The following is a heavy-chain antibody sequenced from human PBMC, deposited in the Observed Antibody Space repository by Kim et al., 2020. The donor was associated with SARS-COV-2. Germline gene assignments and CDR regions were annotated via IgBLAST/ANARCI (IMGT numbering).Heavy chain of an antibody. J-gene: IGHJ4*02. Sequence: SETLSLTCTVSGGSISSYYWSWIRQPPGKGLEWIGYIYYSGSTNYNPSLKSRVTISVDTSKNQFSLKLSSVTAADTAVYYCARHSLFDWLSPDYWGQGTLVTVSS. CDR3: ARHSLFDWLSPDY. CDR2: IYYSGST. D-gene: IGHD3-9*01. CDR1: GGSISSYY. V-gene: IGHV4-59*08.